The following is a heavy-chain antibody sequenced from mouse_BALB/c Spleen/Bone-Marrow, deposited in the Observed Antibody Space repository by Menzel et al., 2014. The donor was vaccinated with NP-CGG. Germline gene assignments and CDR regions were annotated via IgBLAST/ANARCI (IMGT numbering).Heavy chain of an antibody. D-gene: IGHD3-1*01. CDR3: ARSGSSGYHYYAMDY. Sequence: EVQLQQSGPSLVKPSQTLSLTCSVTGDSITSGYWNWIRKFPGNKLEYMGFISYSSSTYYNPSLKSRISITRDTSKNLYYLQLNSLTTEDSATYYCARSGSSGYHYYAMDYWGQGTSVTVSS. J-gene: IGHJ4*01. CDR2: ISYSSST. CDR1: GDSITSGY. V-gene: IGHV3-8*02.